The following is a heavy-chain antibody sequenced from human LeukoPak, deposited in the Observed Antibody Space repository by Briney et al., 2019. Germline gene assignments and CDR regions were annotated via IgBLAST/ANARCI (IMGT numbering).Heavy chain of an antibody. J-gene: IGHJ4*02. CDR1: GFTFSSYS. V-gene: IGHV3-21*01. CDR3: ARDAPRGAGDKDY. Sequence: GGSLRLSCAASGFTFSSYSMNWVRQAPGKGREGVSSISSSSSYIYYADSVKGRFTISRDNAKNSLYLQMNSLRAEDTAVYYCARDAPRGAGDKDYWGQGTLVTVSS. CDR2: ISSSSSYI. D-gene: IGHD7-27*01.